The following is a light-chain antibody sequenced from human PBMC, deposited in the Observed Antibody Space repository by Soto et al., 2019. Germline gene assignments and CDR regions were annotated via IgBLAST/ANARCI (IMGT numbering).Light chain of an antibody. CDR1: SNDVGRYNY. Sequence: QSVLTQPPSASGSPGQSVTISCTGTSNDVGRYNYVSWYQQRPGKAPKLIIYEVTKRPSGVPDRVFGSKSGNTASLTLSGLQAEDEADYYCGSFAGTNSFVFGPGTKLTVL. J-gene: IGLJ1*01. CDR2: EVT. V-gene: IGLV2-8*01. CDR3: GSFAGTNSFV.